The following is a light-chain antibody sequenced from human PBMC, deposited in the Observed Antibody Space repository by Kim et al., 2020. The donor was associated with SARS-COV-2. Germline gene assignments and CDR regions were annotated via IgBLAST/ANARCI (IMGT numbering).Light chain of an antibody. Sequence: SLSPGERATLSRRASQSVGNYLAWYQQRPGQAPRLLIYDTSNRATGIPARFSGSGSGTDFTLTISSLEPEDFAVYFCQQRSNLITFGQGTRLEIK. CDR2: DTS. J-gene: IGKJ5*01. CDR3: QQRSNLIT. CDR1: QSVGNY. V-gene: IGKV3-11*01.